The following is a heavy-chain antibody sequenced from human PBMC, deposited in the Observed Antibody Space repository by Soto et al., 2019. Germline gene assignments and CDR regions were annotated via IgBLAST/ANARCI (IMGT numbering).Heavy chain of an antibody. CDR3: ARDDDNDANALDY. CDR2: IWNDGIRK. CDR1: GFTFSKYG. V-gene: IGHV3-33*01. J-gene: IGHJ4*02. Sequence: GGPLRLSCAVSGFTFSKYGMHWARQAPGKGLEWVALIWNDGIRKVYVDSVKGRFTISRDDSKNTLDLQMNNLRDEDTAVYYCARDDDNDANALDYWGPGTLVTVSS.